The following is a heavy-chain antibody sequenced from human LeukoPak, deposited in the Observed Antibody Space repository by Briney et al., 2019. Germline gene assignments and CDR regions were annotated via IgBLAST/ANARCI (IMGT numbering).Heavy chain of an antibody. D-gene: IGHD6-13*01. CDR1: GFTFTSCA. CDR2: ISGSGGNT. Sequence: GGSLRLSCAASGFTFTSCAMSWVHQAPGKGLEWVSAISGSGGNTYYADSVKGRFTISRDNSQNTLYLQMNSLRAEDTAVYYCARAPAAGTPYYFDYWGQGTLVTVSS. V-gene: IGHV3-23*01. J-gene: IGHJ4*02. CDR3: ARAPAAGTPYYFDY.